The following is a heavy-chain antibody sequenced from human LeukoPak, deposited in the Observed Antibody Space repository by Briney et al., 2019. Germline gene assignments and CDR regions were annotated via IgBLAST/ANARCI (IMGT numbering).Heavy chain of an antibody. CDR1: GYSISSGYY. CDR3: ARAVTGGYYFDY. V-gene: IGHV4-38-2*02. J-gene: IGHJ4*02. CDR2: IYHSGST. D-gene: IGHD1-14*01. Sequence: PSETLSLTCTVSGYSISSGYYWGWIRQPPGKGLEWIGSIYHSGSTYYNPSLKSRVTISVDTSKNQFSVKLSSVTAADTAVYYCARAVTGGYYFDYWGQGTLVTVSS.